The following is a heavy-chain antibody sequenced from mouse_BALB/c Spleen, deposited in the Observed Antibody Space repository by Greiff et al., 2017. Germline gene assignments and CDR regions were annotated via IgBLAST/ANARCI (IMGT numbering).Heavy chain of an antibody. Sequence: VQLKESGAELVKPGASVKLSCTASGFNIKDTYMHWVKQRPEQGLEWIGRIDPANGNTKYDPKFQGKATITADTSSNTAYLQLSSLTSEDTAVYYCARSYYYGSSYDFDYWGQGTTLTVSS. CDR2: IDPANGNT. CDR3: ARSYYYGSSYDFDY. V-gene: IGHV14-3*02. CDR1: GFNIKDTY. J-gene: IGHJ2*01. D-gene: IGHD1-1*01.